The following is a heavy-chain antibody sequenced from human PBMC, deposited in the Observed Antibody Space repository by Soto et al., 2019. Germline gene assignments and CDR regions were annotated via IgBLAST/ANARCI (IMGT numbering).Heavy chain of an antibody. D-gene: IGHD6-19*01. CDR1: GYTFTSYA. V-gene: IGHV1-3*01. J-gene: IGHJ6*02. Sequence: QVQLVQSGAEVKKPGASVKVSCKASGYTFTSYAMHWVRQAPGQRLEWMGWINAGNGNTKYSQKFQGRVTITRDTSASTAYMELSSLRSEDTAVYYCAGAERSSWLNYYYGMDVWGQGTTVTVSS. CDR2: INAGNGNT. CDR3: AGAERSSWLNYYYGMDV.